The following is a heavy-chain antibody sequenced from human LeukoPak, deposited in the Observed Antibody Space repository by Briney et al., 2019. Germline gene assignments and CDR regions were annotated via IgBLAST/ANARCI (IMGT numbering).Heavy chain of an antibody. V-gene: IGHV3-33*06. J-gene: IGHJ4*02. D-gene: IGHD5-24*01. Sequence: GRSLRLSCAASGFTFSSYGMHWVRQAPGKGLEWVAVIWYDGSNKYYADSVKGRFTISRDNSKNTLYLQMNSLRAEDTAVYYCAKAGMATYFEREDYWGQGTLVTVSS. CDR3: AKAGMATYFEREDY. CDR2: IWYDGSNK. CDR1: GFTFSSYG.